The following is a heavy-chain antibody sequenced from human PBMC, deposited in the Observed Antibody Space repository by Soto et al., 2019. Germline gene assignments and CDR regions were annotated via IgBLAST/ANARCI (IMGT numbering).Heavy chain of an antibody. Sequence: ASVKVSCKASGYTFTSYGISWVRQAPGQGLEWMGWISAYNDNTNYAQKLQGRVTMTTDTSTSTAYMELRSLRSDDTAVYYCARVEGIAVARTPAYYYGMDVWGQGTTVTVSS. CDR1: GYTFTSYG. J-gene: IGHJ6*02. CDR2: ISAYNDNT. CDR3: ARVEGIAVARTPAYYYGMDV. V-gene: IGHV1-18*01. D-gene: IGHD6-19*01.